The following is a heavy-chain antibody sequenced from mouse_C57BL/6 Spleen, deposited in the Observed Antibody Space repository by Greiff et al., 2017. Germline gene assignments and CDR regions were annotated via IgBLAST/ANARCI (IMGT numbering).Heavy chain of an antibody. V-gene: IGHV1-26*01. CDR2: INPNNGGT. CDR1: GYTFTDYY. J-gene: IGHJ2*01. CDR3: ARSGDYDFDEDY. Sequence: VQLQQSGPELVKPGASVKISCKASGYTFTDYYMNWVKQSHGKSLEWIGDINPNNGGTSYNQKFKGKATLTVDKSSSTAYMELRSLTSEDSAVYYCARSGDYDFDEDYWGQGTTLTVSS. D-gene: IGHD2-4*01.